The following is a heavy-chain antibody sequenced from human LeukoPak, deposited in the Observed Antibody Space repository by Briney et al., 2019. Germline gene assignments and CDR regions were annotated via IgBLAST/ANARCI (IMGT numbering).Heavy chain of an antibody. V-gene: IGHV4-34*01. Sequence: SETLSLTCAVYGGSFSGYYWSWIRQPPGKGLEWIGEINHSGSTNYNPSLKSRVTISIDTSKNQFSLKLSSLTAADTAIYYCARGIESYGDYGYWGQGILVTVSS. CDR3: ARGIESYGDYGY. CDR2: INHSGST. D-gene: IGHD4-17*01. CDR1: GGSFSGYY. J-gene: IGHJ4*02.